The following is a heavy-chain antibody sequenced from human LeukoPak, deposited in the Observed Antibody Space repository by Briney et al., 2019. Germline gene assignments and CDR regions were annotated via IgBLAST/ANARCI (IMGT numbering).Heavy chain of an antibody. CDR1: GFTFSSYA. CDR2: FSGSGGPT. D-gene: IGHD3-10*01. CDR3: AKGYGSSRYGMDV. J-gene: IGHJ6*02. Sequence: GGSLRLSCAASGFTFSSYAMSWVRQAPGKGLEWVSCFSGSGGPTYYADSVKGRFTISRDISKNTLYLQMNSLTDEDTAVYYCAKGYGSSRYGMDVWGQGTTVTVSS. V-gene: IGHV3-23*01.